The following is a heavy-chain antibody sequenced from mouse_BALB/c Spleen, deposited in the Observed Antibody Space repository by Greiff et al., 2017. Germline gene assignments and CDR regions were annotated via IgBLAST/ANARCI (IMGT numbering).Heavy chain of an antibody. CDR1: GYSITSDYA. CDR3: ARWKLGWFAY. J-gene: IGHJ3*01. D-gene: IGHD4-1*01. Sequence: DVQLQESGPGLVKPSQSLSLTCTVTGYSITSDYAWNWIRQFPGNKLEWMGYISYSGSTSYNPSLKSRISITRDTSKNQFFLQLNSVTTEDTATYYCARWKLGWFAYWGQGTLVTVSA. CDR2: ISYSGST. V-gene: IGHV3-2*02.